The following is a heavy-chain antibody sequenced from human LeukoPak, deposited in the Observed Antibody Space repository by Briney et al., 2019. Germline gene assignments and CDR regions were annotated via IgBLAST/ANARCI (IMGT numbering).Heavy chain of an antibody. CDR3: ARGRAVAANNWFDP. CDR2: IKTEAEDGTT. J-gene: IGHJ5*02. Sequence: GGSLRLSCAASGFIFSKAWMAWVRQAPGKGLEWVGHIKTEAEDGTTDYAAPVKGRFTISRDDAKSTLYLQMNSLRAEDTAVYYCARGRAVAANNWFDPWGQGTLVTVSS. V-gene: IGHV3-15*01. D-gene: IGHD6-19*01. CDR1: GFIFSKAW.